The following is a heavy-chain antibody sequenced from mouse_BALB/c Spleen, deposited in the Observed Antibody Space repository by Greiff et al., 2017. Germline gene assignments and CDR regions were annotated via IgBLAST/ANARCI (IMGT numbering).Heavy chain of an antibody. CDR1: GYTFTDYY. D-gene: IGHD3-3*01. Sequence: QVQLKQSGAELARPGASVKLSCKASGYTFTDYYINWVKQRTGQGLEWIGEIYPGSGNTYYNEKFKGKATLTADKSSSTAYMQLSSLTSEDSAVYFCARSGHDDYWGQGTTLTVSS. J-gene: IGHJ2*01. V-gene: IGHV1-77*01. CDR2: IYPGSGNT. CDR3: ARSGHDDY.